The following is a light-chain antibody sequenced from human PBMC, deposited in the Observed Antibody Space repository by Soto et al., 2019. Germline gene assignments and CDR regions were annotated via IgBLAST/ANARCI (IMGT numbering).Light chain of an antibody. J-gene: IGLJ1*01. CDR1: SSDVGRYDY. CDR2: DVT. CDR3: CSFAGSYSYV. Sequence: QSVLTQPRSVSASPGQSVTICCTGTSSDVGRYDYVSWYQQHPGKAPKLIVYDVTERPSGVPDRFSGSKSGNTASLTISGLQAEDEADYSCCSFAGSYSYVFGTGTKVTVL. V-gene: IGLV2-11*01.